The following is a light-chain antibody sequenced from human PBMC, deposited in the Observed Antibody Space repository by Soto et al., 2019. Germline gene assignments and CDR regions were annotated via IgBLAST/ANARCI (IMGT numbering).Light chain of an antibody. CDR2: EVT. Sequence: QSALTQPASVSGSPGQSITISCTGTSSDVGSYNLVSWYQQHPGKAPKLIIYEVTKRPSGVSDRFSGSKSGNTASLTISGLQAEDEAEYYCCSNSSLNSSFFGGGTKLTVL. J-gene: IGLJ2*01. CDR3: CSNSSLNSSF. V-gene: IGLV2-23*02. CDR1: SSDVGSYNL.